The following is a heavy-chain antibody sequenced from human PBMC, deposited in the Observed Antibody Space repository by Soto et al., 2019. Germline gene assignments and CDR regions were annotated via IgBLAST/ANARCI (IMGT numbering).Heavy chain of an antibody. J-gene: IGHJ1*01. D-gene: IGHD3-22*01. CDR3: ARALRDSSGYYLVG. CDR2: INHSGST. Sequence: SETLSLTCAVYGGSFSGYYWSWIRQPPGKGLEWIGEINHSGSTNYNPSLKSRVTISVDTSKNQFSLKLSSVTAADTAVYYCARALRDSSGYYLVGWGQGTLVTVS. V-gene: IGHV4-34*01. CDR1: GGSFSGYY.